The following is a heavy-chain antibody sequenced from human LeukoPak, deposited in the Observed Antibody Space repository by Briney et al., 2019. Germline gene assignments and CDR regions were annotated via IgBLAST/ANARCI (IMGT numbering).Heavy chain of an antibody. CDR3: ARLTSSWYQDWYFDL. CDR2: INHSGST. V-gene: IGHV4-34*01. J-gene: IGHJ2*01. D-gene: IGHD6-13*01. CDR1: GGSFSGSY. Sequence: SETLSLTCAVYGGSFSGSYWSWIRQPPGKGLEWIGEINHSGSTNYNPSLKSRVTISVDTSKNQFSLRLSFVTAADTAVYYCARLTSSWYQDWYFDLWGRGTLVTVSS.